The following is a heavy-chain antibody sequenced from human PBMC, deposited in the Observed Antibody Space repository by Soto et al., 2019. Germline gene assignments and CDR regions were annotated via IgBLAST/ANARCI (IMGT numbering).Heavy chain of an antibody. V-gene: IGHV5-51*01. CDR2: IYPGDSDA. CDR1: GYSFTSYW. CDR3: ARTAAAGKYYYGVDV. D-gene: IGHD6-13*01. Sequence: PGESLKISCKGSGYSFTSYWIGWVRQMPGKGLEWMGIIYPGDSDARYSPSFQGQVTISADKSISTAYLQWSSLKASDTAMYYCARTAAAGKYYYGVDVWGQGTTVTV. J-gene: IGHJ6*02.